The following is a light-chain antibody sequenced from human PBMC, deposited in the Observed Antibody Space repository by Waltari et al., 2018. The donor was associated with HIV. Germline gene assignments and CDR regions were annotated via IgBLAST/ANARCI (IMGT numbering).Light chain of an antibody. V-gene: IGKV3-20*01. J-gene: IGKJ1*01. CDR1: QKVTSEY. Sequence: EIVLTQSPDTLSLSPGERATLSCRASQKVTSEYLAWYQQKPDQPPRLLIYGACTRGTGIADRFSGSGSGTDFTLTISRLEPEDFAVYYCQQYGTTPTFGQGTTVEI. CDR2: GAC. CDR3: QQYGTTPT.